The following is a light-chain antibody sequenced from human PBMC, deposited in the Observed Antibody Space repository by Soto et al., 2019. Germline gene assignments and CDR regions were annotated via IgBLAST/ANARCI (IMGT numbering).Light chain of an antibody. Sequence: QAVVTQPASVSGSPGQSITISCTGTSSDVGGYNYVSWYQQHPGKAPTLLIYEVTYRPSGVSNRFSGSKSGNTASLTISGLQAEDEADYFCGSYTSSNTLVFGTGTKLTVL. J-gene: IGLJ1*01. CDR1: SSDVGGYNY. CDR2: EVT. V-gene: IGLV2-14*03. CDR3: GSYTSSNTLV.